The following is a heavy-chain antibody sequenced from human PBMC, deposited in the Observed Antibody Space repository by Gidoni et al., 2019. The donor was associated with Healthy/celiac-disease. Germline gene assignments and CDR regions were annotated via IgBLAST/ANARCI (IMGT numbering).Heavy chain of an antibody. J-gene: IGHJ6*02. V-gene: IGHV1-18*01. CDR2: ISAYNGNT. Sequence: QVQLVQSGAAVKKPGASVKVSCKASGYTFTSYGLSWVRQAPGQGLEWMGWISAYNGNTNYAQKLQGRVTMTTDTATSTAYMELRSLRSEDTAVYYCARDSGIVVVPAAIGWGYYYYGMDVWGQGTTVTVSS. CDR1: GYTFTSYG. CDR3: ARDSGIVVVPAAIGWGYYYYGMDV. D-gene: IGHD2-2*01.